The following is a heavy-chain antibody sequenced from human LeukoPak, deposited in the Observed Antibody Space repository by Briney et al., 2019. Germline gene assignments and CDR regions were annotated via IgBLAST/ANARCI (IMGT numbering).Heavy chain of an antibody. CDR1: GCTLTSNG. V-gene: IGHV1-18*04. J-gene: IGHJ4*02. Sequence: ASMKVSCKASGCTLTSNGISWVRQAPGQGLEWMGWISVYNGNTNYAQKFQGRVTMTTDTSTSTAYMELRSLRSDDTAVYYCARWRGANILRYFDYEMEPAAPSGHFDYWGQGTLVTVSS. CDR2: ISVYNGNT. D-gene: IGHD3-9*01. CDR3: ARWRGANILRYFDYEMEPAAPSGHFDY.